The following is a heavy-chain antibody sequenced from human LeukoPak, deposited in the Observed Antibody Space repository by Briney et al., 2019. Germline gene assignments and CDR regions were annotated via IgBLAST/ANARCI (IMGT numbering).Heavy chain of an antibody. CDR1: GFTFSGYS. Sequence: PGGSLRLTCAASGFTFSGYSINWVRQAPGEGLEWVSSISSSSTYIYYADSVKGRFTISRGNAKKSLYLQMNSLRAEDTAVYYCARPHPRTVFGVFSYYYGMDVWGQGTTVTVSS. CDR2: ISSSSTYI. J-gene: IGHJ6*02. V-gene: IGHV3-21*01. D-gene: IGHD3-3*01. CDR3: ARPHPRTVFGVFSYYYGMDV.